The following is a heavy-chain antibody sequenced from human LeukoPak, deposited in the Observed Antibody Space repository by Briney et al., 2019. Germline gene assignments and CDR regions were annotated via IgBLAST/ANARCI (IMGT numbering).Heavy chain of an antibody. D-gene: IGHD3-10*01. CDR2: ISSNGSTT. Sequence: PGGSLRLSCAASGFTFSSYEMNWVRQAPGKGLEWVSYISSNGSTTYYADSVKDRFTVSRDNAKNSLYLQMNSLRAEDTAVYYCARDYTPTMVRGVIITGGVSHFDYWGQGTLVTVSS. J-gene: IGHJ4*02. CDR1: GFTFSSYE. CDR3: ARDYTPTMVRGVIITGGVSHFDY. V-gene: IGHV3-48*03.